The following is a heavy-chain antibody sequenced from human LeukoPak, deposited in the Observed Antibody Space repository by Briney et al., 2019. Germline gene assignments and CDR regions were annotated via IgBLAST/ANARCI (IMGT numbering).Heavy chain of an antibody. CDR3: AKGDRRYGIDY. J-gene: IGHJ4*02. D-gene: IGHD1-14*01. CDR2: IGGSGGST. CDR1: GLTFTSYA. Sequence: GGSLTLSCAAPGLTFTSYAMSWVRHPPGKGLQPVSAIGGSGGSTYYADSVKGRFTISRDNSKNTPYLQMNSLRAADTAVYYCAKGDRRYGIDYWGPGTLVTVSS. V-gene: IGHV3-23*01.